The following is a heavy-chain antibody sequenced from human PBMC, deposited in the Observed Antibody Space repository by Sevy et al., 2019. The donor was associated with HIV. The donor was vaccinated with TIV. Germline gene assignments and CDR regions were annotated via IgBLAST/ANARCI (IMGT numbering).Heavy chain of an antibody. CDR2: IYYSGST. J-gene: IGHJ6*03. CDR3: ARHVYDSNPNYYYYYYMDV. CDR1: GGSISSSSYY. V-gene: IGHV4-39*01. Sequence: SETLSLTCTVSGGSISSSSYYWGWIRQPPGKGLEWIGSIYYSGSTYYNPSLKSRVTISVDTSKNQFSLKRSSLTAAETAVYYCARHVYDSNPNYYYYYYMDVWGKGTTVTVSS. D-gene: IGHD4-4*01.